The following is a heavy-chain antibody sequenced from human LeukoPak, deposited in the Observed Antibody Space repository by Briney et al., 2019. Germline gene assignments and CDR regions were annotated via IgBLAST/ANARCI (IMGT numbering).Heavy chain of an antibody. D-gene: IGHD2-15*01. CDR2: INPNSGGT. V-gene: IGHV1-2*02. J-gene: IGHJ6*03. CDR3: AMGYCSGGSCYDYYYYYMDV. CDR1: GYTFTSYG. Sequence: GASVKVSCKASGYTFTSYGISWVRQAPGQGLEWMGWINPNSGGTNYAQKFQGRVTMTRDTSISTAYMELSRLRSEDTAVYYCAMGYCSGGSCYDYYYYYMDVWGKGTTVTVSS.